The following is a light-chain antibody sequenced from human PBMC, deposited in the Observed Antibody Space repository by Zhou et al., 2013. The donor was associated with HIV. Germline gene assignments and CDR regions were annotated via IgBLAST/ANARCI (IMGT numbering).Light chain of an antibody. CDR3: QKYNSAPRIT. V-gene: IGKV1-27*01. CDR2: AAS. Sequence: DIQMTQSPSSVSASVGDRVTITCRASQALDGWLVWYQQKPGKVPKLLIYAASTLQSGVPSRFSGSGSGTDFTLTISSLQPEDVATYYCQKYNSAPRITFGQGTRLEIK. CDR1: QALDGW. J-gene: IGKJ5*01.